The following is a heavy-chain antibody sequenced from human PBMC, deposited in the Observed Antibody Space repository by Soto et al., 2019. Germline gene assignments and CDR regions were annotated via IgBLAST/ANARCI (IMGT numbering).Heavy chain of an antibody. Sequence: QVQLQESGPGLVKPSGTLSLTCAVSSGSISSSNWWSWVRQPPGKGLEWIGEIYHSGSTNYNPSLKSRFTISVDKSKNQFSLKLSSVTAADTAVYYCARGAQQQLVLLNAFDIWGQGTMVTVSS. CDR3: ARGAQQQLVLLNAFDI. CDR2: IYHSGST. V-gene: IGHV4-4*02. CDR1: SGSISSSNW. J-gene: IGHJ3*02. D-gene: IGHD6-13*01.